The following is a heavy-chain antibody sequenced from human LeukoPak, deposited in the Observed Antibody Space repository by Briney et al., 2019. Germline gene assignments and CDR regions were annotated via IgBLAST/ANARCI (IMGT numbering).Heavy chain of an antibody. CDR3: ARHEFGRRFLEWLSNGDY. V-gene: IGHV4-30-4*08. CDR2: IYYSGST. CDR1: GGSISSGDYY. J-gene: IGHJ4*02. Sequence: PSQTLSLTCTVSGGSISSGDYYWSWIRQPPGKGLEWIGYIYYSGSTYYNPSLKSRVTISVDTSKNQFSLKLSSVTAADTAVYYCARHEFGRRFLEWLSNGDYWGQGTLVTVSS. D-gene: IGHD3-3*01.